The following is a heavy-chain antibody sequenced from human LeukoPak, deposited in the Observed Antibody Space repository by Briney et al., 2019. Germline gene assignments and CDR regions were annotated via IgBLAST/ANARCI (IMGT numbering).Heavy chain of an antibody. J-gene: IGHJ3*02. CDR1: GFTFDIYA. Sequence: GGSLRLSCAASGFTFDIYAMTWVRQAPGKGPDWVSGISASANSTYYADSVKGRFTISRDNSKNTLYLQMNSLRAEDTAVYYCASAEMATIGGAFDIWGQGTMVTVSS. CDR2: ISASANST. V-gene: IGHV3-23*01. D-gene: IGHD5-24*01. CDR3: ASAEMATIGGAFDI.